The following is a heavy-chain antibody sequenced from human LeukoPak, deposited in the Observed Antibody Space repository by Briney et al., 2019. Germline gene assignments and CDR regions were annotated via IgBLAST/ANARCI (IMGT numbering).Heavy chain of an antibody. CDR3: ARVVPAAMIVAYDAFDI. D-gene: IGHD2-2*01. J-gene: IGHJ3*02. V-gene: IGHV1-2*02. CDR2: INPNSGGT. Sequence: GASVKVSCKASGYTFTGYYMHWVRQAPGQGLEWMGWINPNSGGTNYAQKFQGRVTMTRDTSISTAYMELSRLRSDDTAVYYCARVVPAAMIVAYDAFDIWGQGTMVTVSS. CDR1: GYTFTGYY.